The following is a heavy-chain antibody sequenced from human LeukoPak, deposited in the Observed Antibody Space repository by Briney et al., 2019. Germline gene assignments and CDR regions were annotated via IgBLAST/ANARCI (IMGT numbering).Heavy chain of an antibody. J-gene: IGHJ4*02. CDR3: ARHAQGSSGYSYYFDY. CDR1: GGSISPYY. Sequence: SETLSLTCTVSGGSISPYYWSWIRQPPGKGLEWIGYIYYSGSTNYNPSLKSRVTISVDTSKNQFSLKLSSVTAADTAVYYCARHAQGSSGYSYYFDYWGQGTLVTVSS. D-gene: IGHD3-22*01. V-gene: IGHV4-59*08. CDR2: IYYSGST.